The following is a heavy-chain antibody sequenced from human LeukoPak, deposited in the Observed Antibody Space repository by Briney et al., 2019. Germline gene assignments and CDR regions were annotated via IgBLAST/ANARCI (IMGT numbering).Heavy chain of an antibody. V-gene: IGHV1-69*13. J-gene: IGHJ6*03. CDR3: ARAGPYSSGWLRSGYYYYYMDV. CDR2: IIPIFGTA. D-gene: IGHD6-19*01. CDR1: GGTFSSYA. Sequence: ASVKVSCKASGGTFSSYAISWVRQAPGQGLEWMGGIIPIFGTANYAQKFQGRVTITADESTSTAYMELRSLRSDDTAVYYCARAGPYSSGWLRSGYYYYYMDVWGKGTTVTVSS.